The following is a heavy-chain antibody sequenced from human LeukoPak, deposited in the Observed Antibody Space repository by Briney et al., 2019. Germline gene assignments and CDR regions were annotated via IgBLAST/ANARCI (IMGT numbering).Heavy chain of an antibody. D-gene: IGHD1-1*01. CDR2: IRSKAYGETA. CDR1: GFTFGDYA. J-gene: IGHJ4*02. CDR3: TRDRGAYNLYDY. Sequence: GGSLRLSCTVSGFTFGDYAMSWIRQAPGEGLEWVGFIRSKAYGETADYAASVKGRFTISRDDSKAIAYLQMSSLKTEDTAVYHCTRDRGAYNLYDYWGQGTLVTVSS. V-gene: IGHV3-49*03.